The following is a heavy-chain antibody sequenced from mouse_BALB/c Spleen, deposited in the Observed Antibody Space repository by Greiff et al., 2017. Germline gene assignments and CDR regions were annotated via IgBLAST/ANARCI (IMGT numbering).Heavy chain of an antibody. Sequence: VQRVESGPGLVAPSQSLSITCTVSGFSLTSYGVHWVRQPPGKGLEWLGVIWAGGSTNYNSALMSRLSISKDNSKSQVFLKMNSLQTDDTAMYYCAREDSPAWFAYWGQGTLVTVSA. J-gene: IGHJ3*01. CDR2: IWAGGST. CDR3: AREDSPAWFAY. CDR1: GFSLTSYG. V-gene: IGHV2-9*02.